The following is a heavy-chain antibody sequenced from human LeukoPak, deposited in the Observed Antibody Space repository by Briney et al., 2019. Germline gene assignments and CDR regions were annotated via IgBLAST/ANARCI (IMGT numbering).Heavy chain of an antibody. V-gene: IGHV3-30*04. CDR1: GFTFICYA. CDR3: ARASHYDSSGYYFGY. CDR2: ISYDGSNK. D-gene: IGHD3-22*01. J-gene: IGHJ4*02. Sequence: PGRTLRLSCGASGFTFICYAMHWVRQARGKAVEWVALISYDGSNKYYADSVKGRFSISRDNAKNSLYLQMNSLRAEDTALYYCARASHYDSSGYYFGYWGQGTLVTVSS.